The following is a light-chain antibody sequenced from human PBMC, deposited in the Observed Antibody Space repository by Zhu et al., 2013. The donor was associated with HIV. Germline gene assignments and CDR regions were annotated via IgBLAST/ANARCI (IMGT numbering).Light chain of an antibody. CDR3: QSYDNRLSASV. J-gene: IGLJ3*02. V-gene: IGLV1-40*01. CDR2: VDN. CDR1: SSNIGAGYD. Sequence: QSVLTQPPSVSGAPGQKVTISCTGSSSNIGAGYDVHWYQQLPGTAPRLLIYVDNSRPSGVPDRFSGSKSGTSASLAITGLQAEDEADYFCQSYDNRLSASVFGGGTKLTVL.